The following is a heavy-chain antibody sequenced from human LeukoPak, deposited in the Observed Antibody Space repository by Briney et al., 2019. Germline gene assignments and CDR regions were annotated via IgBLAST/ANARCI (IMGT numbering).Heavy chain of an antibody. CDR1: GFTFSSYW. Sequence: GGSLRLSCAASGFTFSSYWMHWVRQAPGKGLVWVSRINSDGSSTSYADSVRGRFTITRDNAKNMLYLQLNSLRAEDTAVYYCVRGDYYGLDVWGQGTTVTVSS. CDR2: INSDGSST. V-gene: IGHV3-74*01. CDR3: VRGDYYGLDV. J-gene: IGHJ6*02.